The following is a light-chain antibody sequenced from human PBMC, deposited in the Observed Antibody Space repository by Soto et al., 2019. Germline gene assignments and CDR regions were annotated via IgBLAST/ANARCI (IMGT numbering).Light chain of an antibody. J-gene: IGKJ4*01. V-gene: IGKV1-33*01. Sequence: DIQMTQSPSSLSASVGDRVTITCQASQDIKNYLNWYQQKSGKAPKLLIYDASDLETGVPSRFSGSGSGTHFTFTVSSLQPEDVATYYCQQYDNLPLTFGGGTKVDIK. CDR2: DAS. CDR3: QQYDNLPLT. CDR1: QDIKNY.